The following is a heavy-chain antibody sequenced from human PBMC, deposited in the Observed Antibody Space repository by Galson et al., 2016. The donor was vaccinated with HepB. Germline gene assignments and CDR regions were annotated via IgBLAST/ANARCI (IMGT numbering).Heavy chain of an antibody. CDR2: IKTKTDGGTV. J-gene: IGHJ3*02. CDR1: GFILSNAW. Sequence: SLRLSCAASGFILSNAWMTWVRQAPGKGLEWVGRIKTKTDGGTVDYAAPVKGRFIISRADSKNTLYIQMDSLKTEDTAMYYCTTRHFATWDYLAGLASRWRPAGFDMWGQGTMVTVSS. CDR3: TTRHFATWDYLAGLASRWRPAGFDM. D-gene: IGHD3-3*02. V-gene: IGHV3-15*01.